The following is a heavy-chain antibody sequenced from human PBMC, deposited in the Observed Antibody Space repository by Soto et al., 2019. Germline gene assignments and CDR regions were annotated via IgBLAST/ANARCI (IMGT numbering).Heavy chain of an antibody. V-gene: IGHV4-31*03. CDR2: IYYSGST. J-gene: IGHJ6*02. Sequence: QVQLQESGPGLVKPSQTLSLTCTVSGGSISSGGYYWSWIRQHPGKGLEWIGYIYYSGSTYYNPSLKSRVTISVDTSKIQFSLKLSSVTAADTAVYYCARRRGYSYGQGYYYYYGMDVWGQGTTVTVSS. CDR3: ARRRGYSYGQGYYYYYGMDV. CDR1: GGSISSGGYY. D-gene: IGHD5-18*01.